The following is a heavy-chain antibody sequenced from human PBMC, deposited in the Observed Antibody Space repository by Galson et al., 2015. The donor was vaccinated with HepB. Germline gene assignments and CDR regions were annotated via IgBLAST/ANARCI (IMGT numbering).Heavy chain of an antibody. J-gene: IGHJ4*02. CDR2: ISSSSSYI. CDR1: GFTFSSYS. D-gene: IGHD3-22*01. V-gene: IGHV3-21*01. Sequence: SLRLSCAASGFTFSSYSMNWVRQAPGKGLEWVSSISSSSSYIYYADSVKGRFTISRDNAMHSLYLQMNSLRAEDTAVYYCARVLYYDSSGLIYWGQGTLVTVSS. CDR3: ARVLYYDSSGLIY.